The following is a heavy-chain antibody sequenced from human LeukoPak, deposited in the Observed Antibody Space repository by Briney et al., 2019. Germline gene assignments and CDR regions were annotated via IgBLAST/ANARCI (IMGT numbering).Heavy chain of an antibody. V-gene: IGHV3-53*01. CDR3: ATGRIQLWYAY. CDR2: LDSGGGA. CDR1: GFTLSSNY. D-gene: IGHD5-18*01. J-gene: IGHJ4*01. Sequence: GGSLRLSCAASGFTLSSNYMSWVRQAPGKGLEWVSLLDSGGGAFYADSMKGRFTISRDNSKNTLSLQMNSLRAEDTAVYYCATGRIQLWYAYWGHGTLVTVSS.